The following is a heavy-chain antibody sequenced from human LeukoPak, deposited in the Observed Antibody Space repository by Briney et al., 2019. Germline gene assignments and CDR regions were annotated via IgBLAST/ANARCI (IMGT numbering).Heavy chain of an antibody. CDR3: ARERARRDGYNLPRPGGY. CDR1: GFTFSSYA. J-gene: IGHJ4*02. D-gene: IGHD5-24*01. V-gene: IGHV3-30-3*01. Sequence: GGSLRLSCAASGFTFSSYAMHWVRQAPGKGLEWVAVISCDGSNKYYADSVKGRFTISRDNSKNTLYLQMNSLRAEDTAVYYCARERARRDGYNLPRPGGYWGQGTLVTVSS. CDR2: ISCDGSNK.